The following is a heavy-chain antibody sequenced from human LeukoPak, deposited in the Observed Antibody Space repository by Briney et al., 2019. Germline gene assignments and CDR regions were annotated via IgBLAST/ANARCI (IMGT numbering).Heavy chain of an antibody. CDR2: ISGSGGST. CDR3: AKTWDIVVVPAFDP. CDR1: GFTFSSYV. J-gene: IGHJ5*02. V-gene: IGHV3-23*01. Sequence: GGSLRLSCAASGFTFSSYVMSWVRQARGKGLEWVSPISGSGGSTYYADSVKGRFTITRDNSKNTLYLQMNSLRAEDTAVYYCAKTWDIVVVPAFDPWGQGTLVTVSS. D-gene: IGHD2-2*01.